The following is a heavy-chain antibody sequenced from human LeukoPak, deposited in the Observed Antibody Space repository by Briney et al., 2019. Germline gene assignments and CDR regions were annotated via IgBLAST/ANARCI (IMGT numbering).Heavy chain of an antibody. D-gene: IGHD2-2*01. V-gene: IGHV4-38-2*01. CDR2: IYHSGST. J-gene: IGHJ5*02. CDR1: GYSISSGYY. Sequence: SETLSLTCAVSGYSISSGYYWGWIRQPPGKGLEWIGSIYHSGSTYYNPSLKSRVTISVDTSKNQFSLKLSSMTAADTAVYYCARHVTGKRSTSCSICFDPWGQGTLVTVSS. CDR3: ARHVTGKRSTSCSICFDP.